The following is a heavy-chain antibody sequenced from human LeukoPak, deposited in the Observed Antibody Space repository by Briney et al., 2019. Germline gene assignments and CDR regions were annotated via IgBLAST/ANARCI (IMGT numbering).Heavy chain of an antibody. CDR2: IYYSGST. Sequence: KPSETLSLTCTVSGGSISSYYWSWIRQPPGKGLEWIGYIYYSGSTYHNPSLKSRVTISVDTSKNQFSLKLSSVTAADTAVYYCARLTATRWFGELLGYYYYYGMDVWGQGTTVTVSS. CDR1: GGSISSYY. D-gene: IGHD3-10*01. V-gene: IGHV4-59*12. J-gene: IGHJ6*02. CDR3: ARLTATRWFGELLGYYYYYGMDV.